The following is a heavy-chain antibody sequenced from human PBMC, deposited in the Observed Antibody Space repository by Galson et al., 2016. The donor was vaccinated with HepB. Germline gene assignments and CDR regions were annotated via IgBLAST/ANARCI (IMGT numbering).Heavy chain of an antibody. V-gene: IGHV1-2*02. J-gene: IGHJ4*02. D-gene: IGHD7-27*01. CDR1: GYRFTDSY. CDR2: ILPKSGVT. CDR3: ARDFNWGPDF. Sequence: SVKVSCKASGYRFTDSYLHWIRQAPGRGLEWMGWILPKSGVTHYAQSFQGRITVTADTAINTLYMQLDRLTSEDTAVYFCARDFNWGPDFWGQGTLVTVSS.